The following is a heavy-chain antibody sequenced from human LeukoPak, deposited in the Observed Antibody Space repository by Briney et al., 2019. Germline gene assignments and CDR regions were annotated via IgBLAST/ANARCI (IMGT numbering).Heavy chain of an antibody. D-gene: IGHD3-22*01. V-gene: IGHV1-2*02. Sequence: WASVKVSCKASGYTFTGYYMHWVRQAPGQGLEWMGWINPDSGGTNYAQKFQGRVTMTGDTSISTAYMELSRLRSDDTAVYYCARGQGYYYDSSGSKGMEGDYWGQGTLVTVSS. CDR3: ARGQGYYYDSSGSKGMEGDY. CDR1: GYTFTGYY. CDR2: INPDSGGT. J-gene: IGHJ4*02.